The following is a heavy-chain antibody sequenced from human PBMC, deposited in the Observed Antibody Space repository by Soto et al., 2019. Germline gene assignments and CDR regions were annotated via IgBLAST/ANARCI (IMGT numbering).Heavy chain of an antibody. V-gene: IGHV1-2*02. CDR1: GYRFTDDY. Sequence: QVQVVQSGAEVKKPRASVKISCKTSGYRFTDDYLHWVRQAPGQGLAWVGWINPHSGSTNFAQKFLCRVSMTRENSISTVYIDVFSITSDDTTIYYCARAVSCGDDCYSCGMDVWGQGTTVTVSS. CDR3: ARAVSCGDDCYSCGMDV. D-gene: IGHD2-21*02. J-gene: IGHJ6*02. CDR2: INPHSGST.